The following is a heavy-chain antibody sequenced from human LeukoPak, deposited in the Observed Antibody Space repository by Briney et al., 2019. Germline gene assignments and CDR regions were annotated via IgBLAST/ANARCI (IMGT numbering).Heavy chain of an antibody. D-gene: IGHD4-17*01. V-gene: IGHV3-9*03. Sequence: GGSLRLSCAASGFTFDDYAMHWVRQAPGKGLEWVSGITWNSGTIGYADSVKGRFTISRDNAKNSLYLQMHSLRAEDMALYYCAKAAYGDYDDAFDIWGQGTMVTVSS. CDR1: GFTFDDYA. CDR3: AKAAYGDYDDAFDI. CDR2: ITWNSGTI. J-gene: IGHJ3*02.